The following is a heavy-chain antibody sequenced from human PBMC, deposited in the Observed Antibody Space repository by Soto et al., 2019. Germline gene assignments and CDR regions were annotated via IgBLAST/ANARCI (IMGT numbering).Heavy chain of an antibody. CDR2: TYYRSKWYN. V-gene: IGHV6-1*01. CDR1: GDSVSSNSAA. D-gene: IGHD5-12*01. CDR3: ARASGYDLGGYYYYGMDV. J-gene: IGHJ6*02. Sequence: PSQTLSLTCAISGDSVSSNSAAWNWIRQSPSRGLEWLGRTYYRSKWYNDYAVSVKSRITINPDTSKNQFSLQLNSVTPEDTAVYYCARASGYDLGGYYYYGMDVWGQGTTGTVS.